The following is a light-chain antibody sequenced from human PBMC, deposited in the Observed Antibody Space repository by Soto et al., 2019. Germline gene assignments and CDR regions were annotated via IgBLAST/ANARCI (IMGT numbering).Light chain of an antibody. CDR1: QSVSSSY. CDR2: GAS. Sequence: EIVLTQSPGTLSLSPGERATLSCRASQSVSSSYLAWYQQKPGQAPRLLIYGASSRATGIPDRFSGSGSGTDFTLTISRLEPEDFATYYCQHYNSYPFTFGQGTELKIK. CDR3: QHYNSYPFT. J-gene: IGKJ2*01. V-gene: IGKV3-20*01.